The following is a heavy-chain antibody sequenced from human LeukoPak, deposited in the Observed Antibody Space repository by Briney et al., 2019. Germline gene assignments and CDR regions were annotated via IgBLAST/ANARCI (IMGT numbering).Heavy chain of an antibody. CDR2: IYYSGST. CDR3: ARVRGGGYWYFDL. V-gene: IGHV4-59*01. D-gene: IGHD2-15*01. CDR1: GGSISSYY. J-gene: IGHJ2*01. Sequence: PSETLSLTCTVSGGSISSYYWSWIRQPPGKGLEWIGYIYYSGSTNYNPSLKSRVTISVDTSKNQFSLKLSSVTAADTAVYYCARVRGGGYWYFDLWGCGTLVTVSS.